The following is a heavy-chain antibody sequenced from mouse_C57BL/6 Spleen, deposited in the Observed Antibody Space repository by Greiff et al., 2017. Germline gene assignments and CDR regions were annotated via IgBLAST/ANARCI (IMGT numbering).Heavy chain of an antibody. D-gene: IGHD1-1*02. CDR1: GFTFSDYG. J-gene: IGHJ4*01. V-gene: IGHV5-17*01. Sequence: EVKLMESGGGLVKPGGSLKLSCAASGFTFSDYGMHWVRQAPEKGLEWVAYISSGSSTIYYADTVKGRFTISRDNAKNTLFLQMHRLRSKDTAMYYCAAGYGLYYAMDYWGQGTSGTVSS. CDR3: AAGYGLYYAMDY. CDR2: ISSGSSTI.